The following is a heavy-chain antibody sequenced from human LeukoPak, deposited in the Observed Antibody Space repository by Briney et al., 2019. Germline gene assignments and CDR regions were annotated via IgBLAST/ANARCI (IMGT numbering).Heavy chain of an antibody. Sequence: GGSLRLSCAASGFTFDDYAMHWVRQAQGKGLEWVSGISWNSGSIGYADSVKGRFTISRDNAKNSLYLQMNSLRAEDTALYYCAKDWAALAGTHPFDIWGQGTMVTVSS. J-gene: IGHJ3*02. V-gene: IGHV3-9*01. D-gene: IGHD6-19*01. CDR1: GFTFDDYA. CDR3: AKDWAALAGTHPFDI. CDR2: ISWNSGSI.